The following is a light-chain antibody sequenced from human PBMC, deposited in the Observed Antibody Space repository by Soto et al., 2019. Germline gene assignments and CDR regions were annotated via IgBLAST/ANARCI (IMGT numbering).Light chain of an antibody. CDR1: SSNIGRNT. CDR3: AAWDDTSSFV. V-gene: IGLV1-44*01. Sequence: QLVLTQPPSASGTPGQRVIISCSGGSSNIGRNTVNWYQHLPGTAPRLLIYTNDQRPSGVPDRFSGSKSGTSASLAISGLQSEDEADYYCAAWDDTSSFVFGTGTKLPS. CDR2: TND. J-gene: IGLJ1*01.